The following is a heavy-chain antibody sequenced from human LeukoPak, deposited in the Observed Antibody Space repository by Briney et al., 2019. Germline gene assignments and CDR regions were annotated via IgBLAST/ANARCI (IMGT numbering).Heavy chain of an antibody. Sequence: SETLSLTCAVSGGSISNENWWGWVRRPPGKGLEWIGEIYHSGSTNYIPSLKSRVTISVDKSKNQFSLKLTSVTAADSAVYYCAGSPIGYGMDVWGQGTTVTVSS. V-gene: IGHV4-4*02. J-gene: IGHJ6*02. CDR2: IYHSGST. CDR1: GGSISNENW. CDR3: AGSPIGYGMDV.